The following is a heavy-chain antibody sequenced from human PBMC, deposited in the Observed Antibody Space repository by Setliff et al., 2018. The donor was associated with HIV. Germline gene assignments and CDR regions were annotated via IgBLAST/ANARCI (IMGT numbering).Heavy chain of an antibody. D-gene: IGHD6-19*01. V-gene: IGHV4-61*02. Sequence: SETLSLTCTVSGGSISSGGYYWSWIRQPAGKGLEWIGRIYSSGSTTYSPSLKSRVTILLDPSKNQFSLKLTSVTAADTAVYYCAREVGHRSGYYRGSFDYWGQGTLVTVSS. CDR3: AREVGHRSGYYRGSFDY. J-gene: IGHJ4*02. CDR1: GGSISSGGYY. CDR2: IYSSGST.